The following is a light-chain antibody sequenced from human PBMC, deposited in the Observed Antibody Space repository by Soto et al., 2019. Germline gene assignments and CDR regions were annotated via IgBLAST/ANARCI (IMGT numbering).Light chain of an antibody. J-gene: IGLJ2*01. CDR3: SSYAGSMNLI. CDR1: SRDVGGHTH. V-gene: IGLV2-8*01. Sequence: QSALTQPPSASGSPGQSVTISCTGSSRDVGGHTHVSWYQQHPGKAPKLMIYEVSKRPSGVPDRFSGAKSVNTASLTVSGHQAEDEADYYCSSYAGSMNLIFGGGTKLTVL. CDR2: EVS.